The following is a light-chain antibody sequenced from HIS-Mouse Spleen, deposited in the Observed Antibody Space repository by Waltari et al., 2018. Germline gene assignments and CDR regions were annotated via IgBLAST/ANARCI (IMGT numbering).Light chain of an antibody. J-gene: IGKJ2*01. CDR3: QQYDNPMYT. CDR1: QGISSW. V-gene: IGKV1-33*01. CDR2: DAS. Sequence: DTQMTQSPSSVSASVVERVTITCRASQGISSWLAWYQQKPGKAPKLLIYDASNLETGVPSRFSGSGSGTDFTFTISSLQPEDIATYYCQQYDNPMYTFGQGTKLEIK.